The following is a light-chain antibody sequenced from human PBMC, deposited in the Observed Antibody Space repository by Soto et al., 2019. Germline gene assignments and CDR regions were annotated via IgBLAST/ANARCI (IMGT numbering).Light chain of an antibody. CDR3: VSFTSSTTYV. V-gene: IGLV2-14*01. J-gene: IGLJ1*01. CDR2: DVT. Sequence: QSVLTQPASVSDSPGQSIAISCTGTSSDVGGSNHVSWYQQHPGKAPKLMIYDVTNRPSGVSHRFSGSKSGSTASLIISGLQAEDEADYYCVSFTSSTTYVFGTGTKATVL. CDR1: SSDVGGSNH.